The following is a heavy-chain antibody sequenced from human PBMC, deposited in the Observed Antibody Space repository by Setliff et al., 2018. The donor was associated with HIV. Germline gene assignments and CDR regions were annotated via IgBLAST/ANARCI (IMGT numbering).Heavy chain of an antibody. V-gene: IGHV4-4*07. D-gene: IGHD3-10*01. J-gene: IGHJ3*02. Sequence: SETLSLTCTVSGGSISGFYWNWIRQSAGKGLQWIGRIYDSGSTKYNPSLKSRVTMSADTSRNQLFLKLSSVTAADTAVYYCARAPTHYFGNNKSSWPDAFDIWGLGTMVTVSS. CDR2: IYDSGST. CDR1: GGSISGFY. CDR3: ARAPTHYFGNNKSSWPDAFDI.